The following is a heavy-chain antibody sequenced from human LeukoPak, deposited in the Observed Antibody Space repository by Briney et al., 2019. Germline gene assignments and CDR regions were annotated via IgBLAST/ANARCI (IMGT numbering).Heavy chain of an antibody. CDR3: AREGLMNYGLYYYYYGMDV. CDR1: GFTFSSYW. V-gene: IGHV3-74*01. D-gene: IGHD3-10*01. J-gene: IGHJ6*02. Sequence: GGSLRLSCAASGFTFSSYWMHWVRQAPGKGLVWVSRIYSDGSSTSYADSVKGRFTISRDNAKNTLYLQMNSLRAEDTAVYYCAREGLMNYGLYYYYYGMDVWGQGTTVTVSS. CDR2: IYSDGSST.